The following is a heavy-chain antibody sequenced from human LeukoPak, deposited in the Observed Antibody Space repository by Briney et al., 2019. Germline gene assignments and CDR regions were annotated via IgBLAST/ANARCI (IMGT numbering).Heavy chain of an antibody. CDR1: GFTFSSYA. Sequence: QSGGSLRLSCAASGFTFSSYAMSWVRQAPGKGLEWVSAISASGGSTYYADSVKGRFTISRDNSKNTLYLQMNSLRAEDTAVYYCARALAAAGDNWFDPWGQGTLVTVSS. D-gene: IGHD6-13*01. CDR2: ISASGGST. V-gene: IGHV3-23*01. CDR3: ARALAAAGDNWFDP. J-gene: IGHJ5*02.